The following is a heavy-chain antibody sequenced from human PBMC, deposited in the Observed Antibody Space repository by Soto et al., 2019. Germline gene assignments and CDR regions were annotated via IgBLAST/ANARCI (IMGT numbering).Heavy chain of an antibody. CDR1: GGSFSGYY. CDR3: ARRAAAGTFGFDP. J-gene: IGHJ5*02. V-gene: IGHV4-34*01. CDR2: INHSGST. D-gene: IGHD6-13*01. Sequence: SETLSLTCAVYGGSFSGYYWSWIRQPPGKGLEWIGEINHSGSTNYNPSLKSRVTISVDTSKNQFSLKLSSVTAADTAVYYCARRAAAGTFGFDPWGQGTLVTVSS.